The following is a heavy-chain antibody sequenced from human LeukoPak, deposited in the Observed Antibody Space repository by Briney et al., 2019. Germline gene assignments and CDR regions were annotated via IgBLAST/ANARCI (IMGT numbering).Heavy chain of an antibody. V-gene: IGHV3-23*01. CDR1: GFTFSSYA. Sequence: GGSLRLSCAASGFTFSSYAMSWVRQAPGKGLEWVSAISGSGGRTYYADSVKGRFTISRDNSKNTLYLQMNSLRAEDTAVYYCAKPRAVVVAASFDYWGQGTLVTVSS. CDR2: ISGSGGRT. D-gene: IGHD2-15*01. J-gene: IGHJ4*02. CDR3: AKPRAVVVAASFDY.